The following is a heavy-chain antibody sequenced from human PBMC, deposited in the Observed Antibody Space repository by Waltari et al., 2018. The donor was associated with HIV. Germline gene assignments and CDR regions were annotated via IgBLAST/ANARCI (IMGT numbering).Heavy chain of an antibody. CDR3: ARADDSRGYFLFGLDV. J-gene: IGHJ6*02. CDR1: GFTFGDSA. V-gene: IGHV3-49*05. CDR2: IRGKSYGGTT. Sequence: EMQLVESGGDLVKPGRSLSLSCAASGFTFGDSALTCFRQAPGKRLEWVGFIRGKSYGGTTEYAASVKGRFSISKDDSKSVAYLQMNSLRTEDSAVYYCARADDSRGYFLFGLDVWGQGTTVTVSS. D-gene: IGHD3-22*01.